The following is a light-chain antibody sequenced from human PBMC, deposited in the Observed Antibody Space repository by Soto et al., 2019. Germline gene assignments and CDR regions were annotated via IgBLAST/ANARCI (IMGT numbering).Light chain of an antibody. CDR1: QSVSGW. CDR2: DAS. Sequence: EIQMTQSTSTLSASVGDTVTVTCRASQSVSGWLAWYQQKPGEAPKLLIYDASALPRGVPSRFSGSGSGTKITLTIASLQPDDFATYYCQQYETFSGTFGPGTKVDIK. J-gene: IGKJ1*01. CDR3: QQYETFSGT. V-gene: IGKV1-5*01.